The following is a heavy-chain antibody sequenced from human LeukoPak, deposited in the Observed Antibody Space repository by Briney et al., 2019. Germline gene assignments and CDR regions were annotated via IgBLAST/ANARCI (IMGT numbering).Heavy chain of an antibody. D-gene: IGHD3-16*01. CDR2: MKGDGSEK. CDR3: ARPAYTAAYDL. J-gene: IGHJ3*01. V-gene: IGHV3-7*01. Sequence: PGGSLRLSCVASGFTFSTYWMTWVRQAPGKGLEWVANMKGDGSEKHYVDSVKGRFTISRDNAKSSLYLQMNSLRAEDSAVYCCARPAYTAAYDLWGQGTMVTVSS. CDR1: GFTFSTYW.